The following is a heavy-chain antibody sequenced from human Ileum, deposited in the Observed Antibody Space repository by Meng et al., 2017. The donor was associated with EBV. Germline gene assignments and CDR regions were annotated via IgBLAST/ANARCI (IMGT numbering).Heavy chain of an antibody. CDR1: GFTFSDYW. CDR3: ATVRDGYPRLFDY. CDR2: ITSDGSST. J-gene: IGHJ4*02. D-gene: IGHD5-24*01. Sequence: VRLVESGGRLVQPGGSLRLSCAASGFTFSDYWMHWVRQAPGKGLVWVSHITSDGSSTNYADSVKGRFTISRDNAKNTLYLQMNSLRAEDAAVYYCATVRDGYPRLFDYWGQGTLVTVSS. V-gene: IGHV3-74*01.